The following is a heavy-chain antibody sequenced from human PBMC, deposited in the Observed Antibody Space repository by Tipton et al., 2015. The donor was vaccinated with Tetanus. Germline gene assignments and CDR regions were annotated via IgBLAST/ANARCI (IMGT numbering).Heavy chain of an antibody. Sequence: LRLSCTVSGGSISGGGYYWSWIRQHPGKGLEWIGDIYSSGSTYYNPSLKSRVTISVDTSKNQFSLRLNSVTAADTAVYYCARDQARGARGWNYFDCWGQGTLVTVSS. CDR2: IYSSGST. CDR1: GGSISGGGYY. J-gene: IGHJ4*02. D-gene: IGHD1-26*01. CDR3: ARDQARGARGWNYFDC. V-gene: IGHV4-31*02.